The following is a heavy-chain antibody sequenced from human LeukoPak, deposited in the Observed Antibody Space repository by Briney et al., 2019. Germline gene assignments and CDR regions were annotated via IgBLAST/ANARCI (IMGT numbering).Heavy chain of an antibody. D-gene: IGHD6-19*01. J-gene: IGHJ4*02. V-gene: IGHV4-59*12. CDR3: ARDRRVAGTAY. CDR2: IYYSGST. Sequence: SETLSLTCTVSGCSISSYYWSWIRQPPGKGLEWIGYIYYSGSTNYNPSLKSRVTISVDTSKNQFSLKLSSLTAAATAVYHCARDRRVAGTAYWGQGTLVTVSS. CDR1: GCSISSYY.